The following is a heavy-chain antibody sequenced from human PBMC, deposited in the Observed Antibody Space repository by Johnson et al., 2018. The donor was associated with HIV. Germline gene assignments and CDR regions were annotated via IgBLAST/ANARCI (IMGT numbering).Heavy chain of an antibody. Sequence: EVQLLESGGVVVQPGGSLRLSCAASGFTFDDYAMHWVRQAPGKGLEWVSLISWDGGSTYYADSVKGRFTISRDNSKNSLYLQMNSLRVEDTAVYYCARGITTDDAFDIWGQGTMVTVSS. CDR1: GFTFDDYA. D-gene: IGHD1-1*01. CDR2: ISWDGGST. V-gene: IGHV3-43D*03. J-gene: IGHJ3*02. CDR3: ARGITTDDAFDI.